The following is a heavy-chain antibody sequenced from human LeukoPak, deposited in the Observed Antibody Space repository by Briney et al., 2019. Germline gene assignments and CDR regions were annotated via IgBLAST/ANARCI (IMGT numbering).Heavy chain of an antibody. CDR2: IYYSGST. V-gene: IGHV4-59*12. Sequence: SETLSLTCAVYGGSFSGYYWSWIRQPPGKGLEWIGYIYYSGSTNYNPSLKSRVTISVDTSKNHFSLKLSSVTAADTAVYYCAREIAAAGTGFDYWGQGTLVTVSS. D-gene: IGHD6-13*01. CDR3: AREIAAAGTGFDY. CDR1: GGSFSGYY. J-gene: IGHJ4*02.